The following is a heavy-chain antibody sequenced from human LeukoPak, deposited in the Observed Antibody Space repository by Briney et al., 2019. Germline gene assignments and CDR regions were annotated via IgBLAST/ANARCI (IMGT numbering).Heavy chain of an antibody. Sequence: SETLSLTCTVSGDSISNYYWSWIRQPAGKGLEWIGRIYTSGSTNYNPSLKSRVTMSVDTSKNQFSLKLSSVTAADTAVYYRARDRRGGFLEWFVAFDIWGQGTMVTVSS. V-gene: IGHV4-4*07. D-gene: IGHD3-3*01. J-gene: IGHJ3*02. CDR1: GDSISNYY. CDR3: ARDRRGGFLEWFVAFDI. CDR2: IYTSGST.